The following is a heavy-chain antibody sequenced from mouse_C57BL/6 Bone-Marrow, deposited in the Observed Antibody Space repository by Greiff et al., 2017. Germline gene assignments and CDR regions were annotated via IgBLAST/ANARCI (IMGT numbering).Heavy chain of an antibody. CDR3: ARRGPVLRGYYFDY. V-gene: IGHV1-50*01. CDR2: IDPSDSYT. D-gene: IGHD1-1*01. CDR1: GYTFTSYW. J-gene: IGHJ2*01. Sequence: QVQLQQPGAELVKPGASVKLSCKASGYTFTSYWMQWVKQRPGQGLEWIGEIDPSDSYTNYNQKFKGKATLTVDTSSSTAYMQLSSLTSEDSAVYYCARRGPVLRGYYFDYWGQGTTLTVSS.